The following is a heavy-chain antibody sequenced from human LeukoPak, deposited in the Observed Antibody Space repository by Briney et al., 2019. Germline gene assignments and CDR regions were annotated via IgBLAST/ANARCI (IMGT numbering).Heavy chain of an antibody. V-gene: IGHV1-2*02. Sequence: ASVTVSCKASGYTFTGYYMHWVRQAPGQGVEWMGWINPNSGGTNYAQKFQGRVNMTRDTSISTAYMELSRLRSDDTAVYYCARELSWQLGYCSSTSCYAYNWFDHWGQGTLVTVSS. CDR2: INPNSGGT. CDR3: ARELSWQLGYCSSTSCYAYNWFDH. J-gene: IGHJ5*02. CDR1: GYTFTGYY. D-gene: IGHD2-2*01.